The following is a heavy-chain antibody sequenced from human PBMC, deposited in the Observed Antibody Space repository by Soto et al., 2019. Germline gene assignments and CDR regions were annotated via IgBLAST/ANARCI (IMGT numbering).Heavy chain of an antibody. CDR1: GFSLTTSGVG. Sequence: SGPTLVNPPQTLTLTCTFSGFSLTTSGVGVGWIRQPPGKALEWLALVYWNDDKRYSPSLKSRLTITKDTSKNQVVLTMTNMDPVDTATYYFAHDGLYSSGWYYFDYWGQGTVVTVSS. D-gene: IGHD6-13*01. CDR2: VYWNDDK. CDR3: AHDGLYSSGWYYFDY. V-gene: IGHV2-5*01. J-gene: IGHJ4*02.